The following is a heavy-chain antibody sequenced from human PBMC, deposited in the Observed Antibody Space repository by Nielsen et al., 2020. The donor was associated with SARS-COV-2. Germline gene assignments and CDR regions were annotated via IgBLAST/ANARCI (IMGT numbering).Heavy chain of an antibody. J-gene: IGHJ6*02. D-gene: IGHD6-13*01. V-gene: IGHV3-13*04. Sequence: ESLKISCAASGFTFSSYDMHWVRQATGKGLEWVSAIGTAGDTYYPGSVKGRFTISRENAKNSLYLQMNSLRAGDTAVYYCARGSKQQLLNYYYYYGMDVWGQGTTVTVSS. CDR2: IGTAGDT. CDR3: ARGSKQQLLNYYYYYGMDV. CDR1: GFTFSSYD.